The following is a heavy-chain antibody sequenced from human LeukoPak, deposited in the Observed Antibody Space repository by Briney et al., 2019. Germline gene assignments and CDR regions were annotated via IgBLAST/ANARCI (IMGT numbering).Heavy chain of an antibody. D-gene: IGHD3-10*01. Sequence: GGSLRLSCAASGFTFSSYAMNWVRQAPGKGLEWVSTISGSGGSKHYADSVEGRFTISRDNSKNTLYFEMNSLRAEDTAVYFCAKDQYYGSGSYFTFDIWGQGRMVTVSS. V-gene: IGHV3-23*01. CDR3: AKDQYYGSGSYFTFDI. CDR1: GFTFSSYA. CDR2: ISGSGGSK. J-gene: IGHJ3*02.